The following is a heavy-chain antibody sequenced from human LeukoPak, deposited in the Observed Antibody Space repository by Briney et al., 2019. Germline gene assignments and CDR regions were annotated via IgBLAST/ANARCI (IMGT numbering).Heavy chain of an antibody. CDR3: AKHLTYYYDSSGKREYFQH. CDR1: GFTFSSYA. CDR2: ISGSGGST. J-gene: IGHJ1*01. V-gene: IGHV3-23*01. Sequence: PGASLRLSCAASGFTFSSYAMSWVRQAPGKGLEWVSAISGSGGSTYYADSVKGRFTISRDNSKNTLYLQMNSLRAEDTAVYYCAKHLTYYYDSSGKREYFQHWGQGTLVTVSS. D-gene: IGHD3-22*01.